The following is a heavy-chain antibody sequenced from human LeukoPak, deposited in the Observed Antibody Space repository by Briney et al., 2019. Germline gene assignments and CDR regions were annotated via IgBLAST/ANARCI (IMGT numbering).Heavy chain of an antibody. CDR2: INSDGSTT. D-gene: IGHD3-16*02. CDR1: GFTFGSYW. J-gene: IGHJ3*02. CDR3: SRDIADDAFDI. V-gene: IGHV3-74*01. Sequence: GGSLRLSCAASGFTFGSYWMHWVRQAPGKGLVWVSRINSDGSTTSYADSVKGRFTISRDNAKNTLYLQMNSLRAEDTAVYYCSRDIADDAFDIWGQGTMVTVSS.